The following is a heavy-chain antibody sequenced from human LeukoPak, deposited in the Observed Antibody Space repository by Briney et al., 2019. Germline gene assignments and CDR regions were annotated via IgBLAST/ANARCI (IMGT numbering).Heavy chain of an antibody. J-gene: IGHJ4*02. CDR1: GGSFSGYY. CDR2: IYYSGST. D-gene: IGHD2-8*01. V-gene: IGHV4-59*08. CDR3: ARRYCTNGVCYLDY. Sequence: SETLSLTCAVYGGSFSGYYWSWLRQPPGKGLEWIGYIYYSGSTNYNPSLKSRVTISVDTSKNQFSLKLSSVTAADTAVYYCARRYCTNGVCYLDYWGQGTLVTVSS.